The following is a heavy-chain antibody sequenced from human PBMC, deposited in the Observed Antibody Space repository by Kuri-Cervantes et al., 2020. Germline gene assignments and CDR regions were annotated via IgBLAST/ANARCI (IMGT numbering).Heavy chain of an antibody. V-gene: IGHV1-69*05. Sequence: SVKVSCKASGGTFSSYAISWVRQAPGQGLEWMGGIIPIFGTANYAQKFQGRVTITTDESTSTAYMELSSLRSEDTAVYYCARGGPDQYDAFDIWGQGTMVTVSS. CDR2: IIPIFGTA. J-gene: IGHJ3*02. CDR1: GGTFSSYA. CDR3: ARGGPDQYDAFDI.